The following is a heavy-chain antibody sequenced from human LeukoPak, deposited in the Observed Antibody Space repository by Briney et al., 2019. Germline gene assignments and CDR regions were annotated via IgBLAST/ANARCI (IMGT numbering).Heavy chain of an antibody. Sequence: GGSLRLSCAASGFTFSDYYMSWIRQAPGKGLELVSYISSSASTIYYADSVKGRFTISRDSAKNSLYLQMNSLRADDTAVYYFARRNYYYGMDVWGQGTTVTVSS. CDR2: ISSSASTI. CDR3: ARRNYYYGMDV. J-gene: IGHJ6*02. V-gene: IGHV3-11*04. CDR1: GFTFSDYY.